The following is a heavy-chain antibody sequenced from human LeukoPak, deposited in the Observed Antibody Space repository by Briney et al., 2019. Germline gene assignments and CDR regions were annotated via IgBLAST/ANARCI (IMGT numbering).Heavy chain of an antibody. Sequence: GGSLRLSCAASGFTFSSYAMHRVRQAPGKGLEWVAVISYDGSNKYYADSVKGRFTISRDNSKNTLYLQMNSLRVEDTAVYYCARAYGGNSANDYWGQGTLVTVSS. J-gene: IGHJ4*02. V-gene: IGHV3-30*04. D-gene: IGHD4-23*01. CDR1: GFTFSSYA. CDR2: ISYDGSNK. CDR3: ARAYGGNSANDY.